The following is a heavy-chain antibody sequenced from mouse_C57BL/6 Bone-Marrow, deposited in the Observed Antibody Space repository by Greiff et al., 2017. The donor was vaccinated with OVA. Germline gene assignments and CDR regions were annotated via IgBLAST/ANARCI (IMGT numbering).Heavy chain of an antibody. CDR1: GFTFSSYG. CDR3: ARPFYDYDWFAC. Sequence: EVQRVESGGDLVKPGGSLKLSCAASGFTFSSYGMSWVRQTPDKRLEWVATISSGGSYTYYPDSVKGRFTISRDNAKNTLYLQMSSLKSEDTAMYYCARPFYDYDWFACWGQGTLVTVSA. V-gene: IGHV5-6*01. J-gene: IGHJ3*01. D-gene: IGHD2-4*01. CDR2: ISSGGSYT.